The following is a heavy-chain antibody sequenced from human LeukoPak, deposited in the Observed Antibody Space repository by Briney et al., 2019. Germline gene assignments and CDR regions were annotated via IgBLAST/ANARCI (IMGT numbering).Heavy chain of an antibody. V-gene: IGHV4-38-2*01. D-gene: IGHD1-26*01. CDR3: ARGVVGARGGYYFDY. J-gene: IGHJ4*02. CDR2: IYHSGST. Sequence: PSETLSLTCAVSGYSISSGYYWGWIRQPPGKGLEWIGSIYHSGSTYYNPSLKSRVTISVDTSKNQFSLKLSSVTAADTAVYYCARGVVGARGGYYFDYWGQGTLVTVSS. CDR1: GYSISSGYY.